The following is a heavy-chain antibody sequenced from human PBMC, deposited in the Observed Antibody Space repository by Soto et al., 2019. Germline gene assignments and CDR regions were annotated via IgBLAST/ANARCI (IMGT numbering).Heavy chain of an antibody. V-gene: IGHV4-59*01. CDR3: ARGSITMVRGVDWFDP. D-gene: IGHD3-10*01. CDR1: GTSIPSYY. CDR2: IYYSGST. J-gene: IGHJ5*02. Sequence: SVTLSLTCTVLGTSIPSYYWTWIRKPPGKGLEWIGYIYYSGSTNYNPSLKSRVTISVDTSKNQFSLKLSSVTAADTAVYYCARGSITMVRGVDWFDPWGQGTLVTVS.